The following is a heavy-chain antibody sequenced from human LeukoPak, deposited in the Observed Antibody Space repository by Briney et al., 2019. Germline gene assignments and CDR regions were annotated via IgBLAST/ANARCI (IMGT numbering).Heavy chain of an antibody. V-gene: IGHV3-30-3*01. D-gene: IGHD1-26*01. CDR1: GFTFSSYA. J-gene: IGHJ4*02. CDR3: ARDQQDLSGSYSLTFDY. CDR2: ISYGGSNK. Sequence: GGSLRLSCAASGFTFSSYAMHWVRQAPGKGLEWVAVISYGGSNKYHADSVKGRFTISRDNSKNTLYLQMTSLRAEDTAVYYCARDQQDLSGSYSLTFDYWGQGTLVTVSS.